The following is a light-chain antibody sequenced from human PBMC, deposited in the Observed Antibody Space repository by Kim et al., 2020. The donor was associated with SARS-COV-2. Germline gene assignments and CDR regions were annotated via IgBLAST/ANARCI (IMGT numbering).Light chain of an antibody. CDR2: LNSDGSH. CDR3: QTWGTGIRV. V-gene: IGLV4-69*01. J-gene: IGLJ1*01. Sequence: WVKRTCTRSSGNSSYAIAWHQQQPEKGPRYLMKLNSDGSHSKGDGIPDRFSGSSSGAERYLTISSLQSEDEADYYCQTWGTGIRVFGTGTKVTVL. CDR1: SGNSSYA.